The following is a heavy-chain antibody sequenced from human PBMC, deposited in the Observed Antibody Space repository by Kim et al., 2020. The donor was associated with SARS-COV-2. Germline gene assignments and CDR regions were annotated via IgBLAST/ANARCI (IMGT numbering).Heavy chain of an antibody. Sequence: SETLSLTCTVSGGSISSYYWSWIRQPAGKGLEWIGRIYTSGSTNYNPSLKSRVTMSVDTSKNQFSLKLSSVTAADTAVYYCARVSARGIAVAGTENKYYYYYYGMDVWGQGTTVTVSS. CDR1: GGSISSYY. CDR3: ARVSARGIAVAGTENKYYYYYYGMDV. J-gene: IGHJ6*02. D-gene: IGHD6-19*01. V-gene: IGHV4-4*07. CDR2: IYTSGST.